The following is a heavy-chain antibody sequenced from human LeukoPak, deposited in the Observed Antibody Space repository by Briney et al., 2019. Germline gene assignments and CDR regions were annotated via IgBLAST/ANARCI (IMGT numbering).Heavy chain of an antibody. D-gene: IGHD1-14*01. CDR1: GYSFTNYW. V-gene: IGHV5-51*01. J-gene: IGHJ4*02. Sequence: GESLKISCHASGYSFTNYWNGWGRQMPGKGLELMGIIWPGESSTRYSPSFQGKVTISADKSLSTAYLQWSSLKASDTAIYYCARHPAFTGVPARPFDYWGPGILVTVSS. CDR2: IWPGESST. CDR3: ARHPAFTGVPARPFDY.